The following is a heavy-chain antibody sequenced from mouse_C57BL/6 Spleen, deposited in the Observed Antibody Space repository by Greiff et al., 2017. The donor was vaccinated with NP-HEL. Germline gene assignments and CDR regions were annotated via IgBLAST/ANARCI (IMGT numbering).Heavy chain of an antibody. Sequence: VQLVESGAELVRPGASVTLSCKASGYTFTDYEMHWVKQTPVHGLEWIGAIDPETGGTAYNQKFKGKAILTADKSSSTAYMELRSLTSEDSAVYYCTRWYYGSSLYAMDYWGQGTSVTVSS. V-gene: IGHV1-15*01. CDR2: IDPETGGT. J-gene: IGHJ4*01. CDR1: GYTFTDYE. CDR3: TRWYYGSSLYAMDY. D-gene: IGHD1-1*01.